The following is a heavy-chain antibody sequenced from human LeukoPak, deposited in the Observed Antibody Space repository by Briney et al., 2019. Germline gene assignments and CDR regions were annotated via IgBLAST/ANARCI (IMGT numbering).Heavy chain of an antibody. D-gene: IGHD3-9*01. J-gene: IGHJ4*02. CDR1: GGSISRYY. V-gene: IGHV4-59*01. CDR2: KDYSGST. Sequence: SETLSLTCTVSGGSISRYYWSWIRQPPGKGLEWIGYKDYSGSTNYNRSLKSRVTISVDTSKNQFSLKLSSVTAADTAVYYCARGLLTGYYDYWGQGTLVTVSS. CDR3: ARGLLTGYYDY.